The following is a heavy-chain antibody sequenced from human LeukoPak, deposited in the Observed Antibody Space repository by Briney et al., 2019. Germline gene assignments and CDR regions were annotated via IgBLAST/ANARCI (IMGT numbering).Heavy chain of an antibody. Sequence: SETLSLTCTVSGASIRNYYWSWIRQPAGKGLEWIGRIVPSGNTNYNPSPKSRVTMSVDTSKNQFSLKLNSVTAAGTAVYYCAKEGAASGPDFDYWGQGTLVIVSS. CDR3: AKEGAASGPDFDY. CDR2: IVPSGNT. J-gene: IGHJ4*02. CDR1: GASIRNYY. D-gene: IGHD6-13*01. V-gene: IGHV4-4*07.